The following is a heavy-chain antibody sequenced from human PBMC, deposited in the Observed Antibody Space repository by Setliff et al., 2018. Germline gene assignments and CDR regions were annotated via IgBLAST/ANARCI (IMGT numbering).Heavy chain of an antibody. D-gene: IGHD2-15*01. V-gene: IGHV1-2*04. CDR3: SRERSRRHCYGGSCDFYYYGLDV. CDR2: INPDSGDA. CDR1: GYIFTDYY. Sequence: ASVNVSCKSSGYIFTDYYIHWVRQAPGQGLEWMGWINPDSGDANYGPNFQGWVTMTRDTSIDTAYLDLSRLKSDDTAVYYCSRERSRRHCYGGSCDFYYYGLDVWGQGTTVTAP. J-gene: IGHJ6*02.